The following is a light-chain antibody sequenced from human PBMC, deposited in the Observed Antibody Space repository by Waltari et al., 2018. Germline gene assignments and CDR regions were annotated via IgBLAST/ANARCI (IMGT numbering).Light chain of an antibody. J-gene: IGLJ2*01. CDR1: SSDVGSYNL. CDR3: CSYAGSNTYVI. CDR2: EVS. V-gene: IGLV2-23*02. Sequence: QSALTQPASVSGSLGQSITLSCTGTSSDVGSYNLVSWYQQYPGKAPKLMIFEVSKRPSGVSKRFSGSKSGNTASLTISGLQAEDEAEYYCCSYAGSNTYVIFGGGTKLTVL.